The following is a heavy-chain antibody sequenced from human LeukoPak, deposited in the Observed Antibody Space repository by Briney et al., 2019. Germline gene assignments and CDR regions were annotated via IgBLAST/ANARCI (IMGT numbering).Heavy chain of an antibody. CDR2: IDSSGTII. CDR3: AMGWFDA. J-gene: IGHJ5*02. V-gene: IGHV3-48*03. Sequence: GGCLRLSCAASGFTFSDHEMNWLRQAPGKGLEGLSYIDSSGTIIYDADSAKGRFTISRDNAKNSLYLQWSSLRVEDTAFYYCAMGWFDAWGRGTLVTVSS. CDR1: GFTFSDHE.